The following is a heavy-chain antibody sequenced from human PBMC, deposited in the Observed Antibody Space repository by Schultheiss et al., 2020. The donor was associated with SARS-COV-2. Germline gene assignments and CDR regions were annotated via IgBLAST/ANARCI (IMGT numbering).Heavy chain of an antibody. CDR2: ISYDGSNK. V-gene: IGHV3-30*03. D-gene: IGHD4-17*01. CDR1: GFTFSNYA. Sequence: GGSLRLSCAASGFTFSNYAMSWVRQAPGKGLEWVAVISYDGSNKYYVDSVKGRFTISRDNSKNSLYLQMNSLTAEDTAIYYCARLRTYSYYFDYWGQGTLVTVSS. J-gene: IGHJ4*02. CDR3: ARLRTYSYYFDY.